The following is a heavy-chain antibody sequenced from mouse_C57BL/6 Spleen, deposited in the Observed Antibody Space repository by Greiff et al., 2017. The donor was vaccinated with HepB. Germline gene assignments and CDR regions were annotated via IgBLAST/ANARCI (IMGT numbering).Heavy chain of an antibody. CDR1: GYSITSGYY. J-gene: IGHJ3*01. D-gene: IGHD2-4*01. V-gene: IGHV3-6*01. Sequence: EVKLMESGPGLVKPSQSLSLTCSVTGYSITSGYYWNWIRQFPGNILEWMGYISYDGSNNYNPSLKNRISITRDTSKNQFFLKLNSVTTEDTATYYCARARGMITVGSWFAYWGQGTLVTVSA. CDR2: ISYDGSN. CDR3: ARARGMITVGSWFAY.